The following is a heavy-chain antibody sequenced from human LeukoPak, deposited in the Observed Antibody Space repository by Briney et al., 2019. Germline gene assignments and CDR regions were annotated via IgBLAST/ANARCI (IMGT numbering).Heavy chain of an antibody. CDR2: INEDGSEK. CDR3: AGHIAVAGMADAFDI. D-gene: IGHD6-19*01. J-gene: IGHJ3*02. Sequence: SGGSLRLSCAASGFTFTRYWMSWVRQAPGKGLEWVANINEDGSEKYYVDSVKGRFTIPRDNAKNSLYLQMNSLRAEDTAVYYCAGHIAVAGMADAFDIWGQGTMVTVSS. CDR1: GFTFTRYW. V-gene: IGHV3-7*01.